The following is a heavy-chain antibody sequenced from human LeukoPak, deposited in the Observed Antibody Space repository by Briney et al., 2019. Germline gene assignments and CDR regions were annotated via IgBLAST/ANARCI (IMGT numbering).Heavy chain of an antibody. V-gene: IGHV4-39*07. J-gene: IGHJ4*02. CDR2: IYYSGST. CDR3: ARAGYGDTFDY. D-gene: IGHD4-17*01. Sequence: SETLSLTCTVSGGSISSSSYYWGWIRQPPGKGLEWIGSIYYSGSTYYNPSLKSRVTISVDTSKNQFSLKLSSVTAADTAVYYCARAGYGDTFDYWGQGTLVTVSS. CDR1: GGSISSSSYY.